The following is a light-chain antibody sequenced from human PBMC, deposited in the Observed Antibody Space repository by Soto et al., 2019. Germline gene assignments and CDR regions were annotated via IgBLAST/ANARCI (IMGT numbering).Light chain of an antibody. J-gene: IGKJ1*01. CDR2: AAS. Sequence: DIQMTQSPYTLSASLGDRVSITCRASQSISDWLAWYQQKPGKAPKLLIYAASSLQSGVPSRFSGSGSGTDFTLTISSLQPEDFATYYCQQSYSTPRTFGQGTKVDIK. V-gene: IGKV1-39*01. CDR1: QSISDW. CDR3: QQSYSTPRT.